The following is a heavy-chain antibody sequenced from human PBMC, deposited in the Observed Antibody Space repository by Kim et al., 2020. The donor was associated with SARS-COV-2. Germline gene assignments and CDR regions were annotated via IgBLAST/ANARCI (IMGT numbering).Heavy chain of an antibody. CDR1: GGSFSGYY. V-gene: IGHV4-34*01. D-gene: IGHD2-2*01. J-gene: IGHJ6*02. Sequence: SETLSLTCAVYGGSFSGYYWSWIRKPPGKGLEWIGEINHSGSTNYNPSLKSRVTISVDTSKNQFSLKLSSVTAADTAVYYCARGMPPYYYYGMDVWGQGT. CDR2: INHSGST. CDR3: ARGMPPYYYYGMDV.